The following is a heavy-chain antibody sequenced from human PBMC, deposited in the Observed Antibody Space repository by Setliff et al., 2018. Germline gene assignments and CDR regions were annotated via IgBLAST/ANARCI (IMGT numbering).Heavy chain of an antibody. Sequence: PGESLKISCKASEYTFTNYWIGWVRQMPGKGLEWMGVVYCGDSDTRYSPSFQGQVTMSADKSISTAYVQWRSLKASDTAMYYRARVGTAGGYYFDFWGQGALVTVSS. CDR2: VYCGDSDT. D-gene: IGHD2-15*01. V-gene: IGHV5-51*01. J-gene: IGHJ4*02. CDR1: EYTFTNYW. CDR3: ARVGTAGGYYFDF.